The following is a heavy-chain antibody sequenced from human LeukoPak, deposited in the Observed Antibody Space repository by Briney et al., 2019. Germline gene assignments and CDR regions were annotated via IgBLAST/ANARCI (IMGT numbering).Heavy chain of an antibody. CDR1: GFSISTAYY. Sequence: SETPSLTCNVSGFSISTAYYWGWIRQPPGKGLEWIATIYHSGSTYYSPSLKSRVTISLDKSKNHFSLILRSVTAADTAVYYCARAEAATWFDPWGQGTLVTVSS. J-gene: IGHJ5*02. CDR3: ARAEAATWFDP. D-gene: IGHD2-15*01. CDR2: IYHSGST. V-gene: IGHV4-38-2*02.